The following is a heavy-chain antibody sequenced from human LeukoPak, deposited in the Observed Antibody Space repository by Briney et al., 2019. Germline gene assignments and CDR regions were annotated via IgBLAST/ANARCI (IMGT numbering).Heavy chain of an antibody. J-gene: IGHJ4*02. V-gene: IGHV1-2*04. Sequence: ASVKVSCKASGYTFTGYYMHWVRQAPGQGLEWMGWINPNSGGTNYAQKFQGWVTMTRDTSISTAYMELSRLRSDDTAVYYCARDPHEPIVRATDYYFDYWGQGTLVTVSS. CDR3: ARDPHEPIVRATDYYFDY. CDR1: GYTFTGYY. CDR2: INPNSGGT. D-gene: IGHD1-26*01.